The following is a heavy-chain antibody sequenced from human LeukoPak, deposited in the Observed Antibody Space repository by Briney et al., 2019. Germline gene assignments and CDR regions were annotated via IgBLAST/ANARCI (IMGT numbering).Heavy chain of an antibody. CDR3: ARRNDTSGYYH. J-gene: IGHJ5*02. V-gene: IGHV3-48*04. CDR2: ISSSSSTI. D-gene: IGHD3-22*01. Sequence: GGSLRLSCAASGFTFSSYSMNWVRQAPGKGLEWVSYISSSSSTIYYADSVKGRFTISRDNAKNSLYLQMNSLRAEDTAVYYCARRNDTSGYYHWGQGTLVTVSS. CDR1: GFTFSSYS.